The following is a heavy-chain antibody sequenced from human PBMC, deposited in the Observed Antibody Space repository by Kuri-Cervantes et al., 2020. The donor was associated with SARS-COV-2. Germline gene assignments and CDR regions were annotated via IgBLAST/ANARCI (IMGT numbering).Heavy chain of an antibody. J-gene: IGHJ4*02. V-gene: IGHV1-69*06. Sequence: GGSLRPSCKPSRGTFSTHGVGWVRQAPGQGLEWLGGIVPMFGTLDYAQSFQGRVTITADKSTNTVYMELRSLTSQDTAVYFCARDYGNVHFDSWGQGTLVTVSS. CDR3: ARDYGNVHFDS. CDR1: RGTFSTHG. CDR2: IVPMFGTL. D-gene: IGHD4-17*01.